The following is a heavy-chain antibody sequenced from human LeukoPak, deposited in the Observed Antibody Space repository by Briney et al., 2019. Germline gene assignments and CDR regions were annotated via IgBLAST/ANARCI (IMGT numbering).Heavy chain of an antibody. Sequence: GGSLRLSCAASGFTFSSYSMNWVRQAPGKGLEWVSSISSSSSYISYADSVKGRFTISRDNAKNSLYLQMNSLRAEDTAVYYCARGAGYCSSTSCYATLIELDYYYYYMDVWGKGTTVTVSS. CDR3: ARGAGYCSSTSCYATLIELDYYYYYMDV. CDR2: ISSSSSYI. D-gene: IGHD2-2*01. V-gene: IGHV3-21*01. J-gene: IGHJ6*03. CDR1: GFTFSSYS.